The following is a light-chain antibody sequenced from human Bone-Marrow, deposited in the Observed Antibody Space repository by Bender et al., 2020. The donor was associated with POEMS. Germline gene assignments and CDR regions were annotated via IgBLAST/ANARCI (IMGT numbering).Light chain of an antibody. CDR2: ATT. CDR3: AVWDDSLNGWV. Sequence: SSELTQDPAVSVALGQTVRITCQGDSLRTYETSWYQQKPGQAPALVIYATTYRPSGVPDRFSGSRSGTSASLAISGLQSEDEADYYCAVWDDSLNGWVFGGGTKLTVL. J-gene: IGLJ3*02. V-gene: IGLV3-19*01. CDR1: SLRTYE.